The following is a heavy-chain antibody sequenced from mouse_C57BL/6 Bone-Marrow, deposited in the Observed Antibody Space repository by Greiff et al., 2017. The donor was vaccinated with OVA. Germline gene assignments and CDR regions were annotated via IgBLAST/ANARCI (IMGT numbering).Heavy chain of an antibody. CDR2: IRNKANGYTT. Sequence: EVQLVESGGGLVQPGGSLSLSCAASGFTFTDYYMSWVRQPPGKALEWLGFIRNKANGYTTESSASVKGRFTISRDNSQSILYLQMNALRAEDRATYYCASHAPNLSLYSFDYWGQGTTLTVSS. CDR3: ASHAPNLSLYSFDY. V-gene: IGHV7-3*01. D-gene: IGHD1-1*01. CDR1: GFTFTDYY. J-gene: IGHJ2*01.